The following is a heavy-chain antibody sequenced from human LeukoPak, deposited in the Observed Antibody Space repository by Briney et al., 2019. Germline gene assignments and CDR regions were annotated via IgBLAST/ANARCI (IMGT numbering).Heavy chain of an antibody. CDR1: GFTFSSYA. V-gene: IGHV3-33*01. Sequence: GGSLRLSCEASGFTFSSYAMHWVRQARGKGLEWVAIIWYDGSNKYYADSVKGRITISRDNSKNTLYLQMNSLRAEDTAVYYCATVRGCGGDCYYIDYWGQGTLVTVSS. CDR2: IWYDGSNK. J-gene: IGHJ4*02. D-gene: IGHD2-21*02. CDR3: ATVRGCGGDCYYIDY.